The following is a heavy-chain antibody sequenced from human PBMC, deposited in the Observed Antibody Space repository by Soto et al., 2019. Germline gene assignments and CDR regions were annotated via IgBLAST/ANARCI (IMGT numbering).Heavy chain of an antibody. J-gene: IGHJ6*03. D-gene: IGHD3-10*01. V-gene: IGHV4-59*01. Sequence: SETLSLTCTVSGFSISSYYWSWIRQPPGKGLEWIGYIYYSGSTNYNPSLKSRVTISVDTSKNQFSLKLSSVTAADTAVYYWARGHGSWKNYYMDVWGKVITVTV. CDR3: ARGHGSWKNYYMDV. CDR2: IYYSGST. CDR1: GFSISSYY.